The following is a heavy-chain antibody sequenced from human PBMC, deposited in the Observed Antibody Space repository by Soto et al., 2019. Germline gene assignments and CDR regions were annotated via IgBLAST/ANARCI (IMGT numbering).Heavy chain of an antibody. Sequence: SETLSLTCAVYGGSFSGYYWSWIRQPPGKGLEWIGEINHSGSTNYNPSLKSRVTISVDTSKNQFSLKLSSVTAADTAVYYCARGSITIFGVDLGFDPWGQGTLVT. V-gene: IGHV4-34*01. CDR2: INHSGST. CDR1: GGSFSGYY. D-gene: IGHD3-3*01. CDR3: ARGSITIFGVDLGFDP. J-gene: IGHJ5*02.